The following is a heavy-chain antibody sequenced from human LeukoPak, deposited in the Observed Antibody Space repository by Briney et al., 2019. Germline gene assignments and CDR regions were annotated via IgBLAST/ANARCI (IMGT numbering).Heavy chain of an antibody. Sequence: GESLKISCKGSGYTFTSYWISWVRQMPGKGLEWMGMIDPTDSYTIYSPSFQGHVTISADKSISTAYLQWSSLKTSDTAMYYCARTAQDFYDSGSPDYWGQGTLVTVSS. V-gene: IGHV5-10-1*01. CDR1: GYTFTSYW. CDR3: ARTAQDFYDSGSPDY. CDR2: IDPTDSYT. J-gene: IGHJ4*02. D-gene: IGHD3-10*01.